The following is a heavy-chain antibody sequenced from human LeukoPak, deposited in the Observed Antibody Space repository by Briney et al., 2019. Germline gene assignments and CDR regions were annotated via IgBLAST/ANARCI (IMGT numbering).Heavy chain of an antibody. J-gene: IGHJ4*02. Sequence: GGSLRLSCAASGFTFNSETMNWVRQAPGKGLEWVSYISSGGNTIYYADSVKGRFTISRDNAKNSLYLQMNSLRAEDTAVYYCARGPSGGSGYARTGKFYFDYWGQGTLVTVSS. CDR3: ARGPSGGSGYARTGKFYFDY. CDR2: ISSGGNTI. CDR1: GFTFNSET. D-gene: IGHD3-3*01. V-gene: IGHV3-48*01.